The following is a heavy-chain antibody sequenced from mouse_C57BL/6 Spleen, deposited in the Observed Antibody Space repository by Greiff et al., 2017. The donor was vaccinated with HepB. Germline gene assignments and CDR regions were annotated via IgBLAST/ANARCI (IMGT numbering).Heavy chain of an antibody. D-gene: IGHD1-1*01. Sequence: EVQLQQSGPELVKPGASVKIPCKASGYTFTDYNMDWVKQSHGKSLEWIGDINPNNGGTNYNQKFKGKATLTVDKSSSTAYMELRSLTSEDTAVYYCARRDYYGSVAYWGQGTLVTVSA. CDR2: INPNNGGT. CDR1: GYTFTDYN. CDR3: ARRDYYGSVAY. J-gene: IGHJ3*01. V-gene: IGHV1-18*01.